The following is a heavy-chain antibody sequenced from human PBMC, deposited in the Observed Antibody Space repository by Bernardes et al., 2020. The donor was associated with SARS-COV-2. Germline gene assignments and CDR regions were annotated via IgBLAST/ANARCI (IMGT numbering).Heavy chain of an antibody. D-gene: IGHD3-3*01. CDR3: ARDHFPLLFGAGYFDY. J-gene: IGHJ4*02. CDR2: ISAYNGNT. Sequence: ASVKVSCKASGYTFTSYGISWVRQAPGQGLEWMGWISAYNGNTNYAQKLQGRVTMTTDTSTSTAYMELRSLRSDDTAVYYCARDHFPLLFGAGYFDYWGQGTLVTVSS. CDR1: GYTFTSYG. V-gene: IGHV1-18*04.